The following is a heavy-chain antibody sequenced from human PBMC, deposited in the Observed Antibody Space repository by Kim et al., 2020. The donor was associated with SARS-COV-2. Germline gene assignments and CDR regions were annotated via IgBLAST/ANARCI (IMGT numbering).Heavy chain of an antibody. Sequence: YIFYADSVKGRFTISRDNDKNSLDLQMNSLRAEDTAGYYCAREGLGCLDYWGQGTLVTVSS. J-gene: IGHJ4*02. D-gene: IGHD2-15*01. CDR2: YI. V-gene: IGHV3-21*01. CDR3: AREGLGCLDY.